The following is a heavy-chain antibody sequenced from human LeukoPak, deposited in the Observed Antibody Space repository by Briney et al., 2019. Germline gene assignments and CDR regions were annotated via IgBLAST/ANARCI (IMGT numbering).Heavy chain of an antibody. Sequence: PSQTLSLTCTVSGGSITSGNHYWSWIRQPPGKGLEWIVYFYHTGSTYYNPSLKSRVTISVDRSKNQFSLKLTSVTAADTAVYYCARHWRSSGWFPPYFDYWGQGTLVTVSS. CDR1: GGSITSGNHY. CDR3: ARHWRSSGWFPPYFDY. CDR2: FYHTGST. V-gene: IGHV4-30-2*01. J-gene: IGHJ4*02. D-gene: IGHD6-19*01.